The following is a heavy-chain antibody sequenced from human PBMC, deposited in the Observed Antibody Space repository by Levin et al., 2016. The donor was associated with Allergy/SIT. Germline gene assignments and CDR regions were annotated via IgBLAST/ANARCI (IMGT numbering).Heavy chain of an antibody. V-gene: IGHV1-46*01. J-gene: IGHJ3*02. Sequence: WVRQAPGQGLEWMGIINPSGGSTSYAQKFQGRVTMTRDTSTSTVYMELSSLRSEDTAVYYCARDLGVGGQASDSSGYYSGAFDIWGQGTMVTVSS. CDR2: INPSGGST. CDR3: ARDLGVGGQASDSSGYYSGAFDI. D-gene: IGHD3-22*01.